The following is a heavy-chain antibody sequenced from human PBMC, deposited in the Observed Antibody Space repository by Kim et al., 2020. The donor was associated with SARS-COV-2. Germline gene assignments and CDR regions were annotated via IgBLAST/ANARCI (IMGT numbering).Heavy chain of an antibody. CDR3: ANAPFYDSSGYSDY. CDR2: ISGSGGST. Sequence: GGSLRLSCAASGFTFSSYAMSWVRQAPGKGLEWVSAISGSGGSTYYADSVKGRFTSSRDNSKITLYLQMNSLRAEDTAVYYCANAPFYDSSGYSDYWGQGTLVTVSS. D-gene: IGHD3-22*01. CDR1: GFTFSSYA. J-gene: IGHJ4*02. V-gene: IGHV3-23*01.